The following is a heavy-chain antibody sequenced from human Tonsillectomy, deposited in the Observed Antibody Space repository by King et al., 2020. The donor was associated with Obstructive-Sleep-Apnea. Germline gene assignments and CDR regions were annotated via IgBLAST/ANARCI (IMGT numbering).Heavy chain of an antibody. CDR1: GFIVSSNY. V-gene: IGHV3-53*04. Sequence: EVQLVESGGGLVQPGGSLRLSCAASGFIVSSNYMSWVRQAPGKGLEWVSVIYSGGSTYYADSVKGRFTISRHNSRNTLYLHLNSLRSEDTAVYYCASTQGLYYFDYWGQGTLVTVSS. CDR2: IYSGGST. CDR3: ASTQGLYYFDY. J-gene: IGHJ4*02.